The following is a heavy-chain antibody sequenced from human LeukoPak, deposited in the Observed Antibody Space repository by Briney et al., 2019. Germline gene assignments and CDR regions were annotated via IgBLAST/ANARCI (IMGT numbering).Heavy chain of an antibody. D-gene: IGHD3-10*01. Sequence: KPSETLSLTCAVYGGSFSGYYWSWIRQPPGRGLEWIGEINHSGRTNYNPSLKSRVTISVDTSKNQFSLKLSSVTAADTAVYYCARSRGRSGSYYRDSYYFDYWGQGTLVTVSS. CDR2: INHSGRT. CDR1: GGSFSGYY. J-gene: IGHJ4*02. CDR3: ARSRGRSGSYYRDSYYFDY. V-gene: IGHV4-34*01.